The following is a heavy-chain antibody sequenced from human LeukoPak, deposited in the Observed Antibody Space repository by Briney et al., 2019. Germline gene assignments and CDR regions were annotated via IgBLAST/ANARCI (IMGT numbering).Heavy chain of an antibody. CDR1: GFTFSSYA. J-gene: IGHJ4*02. Sequence: PGGSLRLSCAASGFTFSSYAMSWVRQAPGKGLEWVSYVSRSSTTIYYADSVKGRFTISRDNAKNSLYLQMNSLRAEDTAVYYCAKSPYSSSSNDYWGQGTLVTVSS. CDR3: AKSPYSSSSNDY. CDR2: VSRSSTTI. D-gene: IGHD6-6*01. V-gene: IGHV3-48*01.